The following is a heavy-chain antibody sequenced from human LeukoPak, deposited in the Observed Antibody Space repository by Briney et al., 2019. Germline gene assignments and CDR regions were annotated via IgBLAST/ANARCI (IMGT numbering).Heavy chain of an antibody. CDR1: GGSISSYY. CDR2: IYTSGST. Sequence: SETLSLTCTVSGGSISSYYWSWIRQPPGKGLEWIGYIYTSGSTNYNPSLKSRVTISVDTSKNQFPLKLSSVTAADTAVYYCANLNWNGDFDYWGQGTLVTVSS. V-gene: IGHV4-4*09. CDR3: ANLNWNGDFDY. J-gene: IGHJ4*02. D-gene: IGHD1-20*01.